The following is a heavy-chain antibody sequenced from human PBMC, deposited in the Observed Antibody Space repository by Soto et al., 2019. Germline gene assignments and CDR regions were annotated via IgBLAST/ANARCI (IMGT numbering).Heavy chain of an antibody. CDR1: GFTFNSYA. CDR3: AKQSTTSTFDN. J-gene: IGHJ4*02. CDR2: MSGSGGRT. D-gene: IGHD1-1*01. Sequence: EVHLLESGGGLVQPGGSVRLSCTASGFTFNSYAMHWVRQAPGKGLEWVSSMSGSGGRTSYADSVKGRFTISRDTSKNTRYLQMNYLRVEDTAVYHCAKQSTTSTFDNGGQGTPVTVSS. V-gene: IGHV3-23*01.